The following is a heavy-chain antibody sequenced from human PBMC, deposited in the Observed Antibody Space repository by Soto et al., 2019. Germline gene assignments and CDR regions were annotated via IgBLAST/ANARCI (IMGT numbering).Heavy chain of an antibody. Sequence: QVQLVESGGGVVQPGRSLRLSCAASGFTFSSYGMHWVRQAPGKGLEWVAVIWYDGSNKYYADSVKGRFTISRDNSKNTLYLQMNSLRAEDTAVYYCARDLGTADYDFWSGYSGYNWFDPWGQGTLVTVSS. CDR1: GFTFSSYG. J-gene: IGHJ5*02. V-gene: IGHV3-33*01. CDR2: IWYDGSNK. D-gene: IGHD3-3*01. CDR3: ARDLGTADYDFWSGYSGYNWFDP.